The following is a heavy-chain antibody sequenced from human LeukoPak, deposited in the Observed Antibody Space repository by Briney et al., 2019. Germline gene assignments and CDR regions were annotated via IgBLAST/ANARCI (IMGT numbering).Heavy chain of an antibody. D-gene: IGHD5-24*01. J-gene: IGHJ2*01. Sequence: PSETVSLTCTVSGGSISSYCWSWIRQPAGKRLEWIGRIYTIGSTNYNPSLKSRAIISVDTSNNPFSLKRSPVTAAATAVYYCARDSGGYNLYFDLWGRGTLVTVSS. CDR3: ARDSGGYNLYFDL. CDR1: GGSISSYC. CDR2: IYTIGST. V-gene: IGHV4-4*07.